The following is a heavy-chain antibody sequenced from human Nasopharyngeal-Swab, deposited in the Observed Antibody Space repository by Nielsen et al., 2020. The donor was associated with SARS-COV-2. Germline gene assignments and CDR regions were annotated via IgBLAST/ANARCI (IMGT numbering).Heavy chain of an antibody. J-gene: IGHJ4*02. V-gene: IGHV1-3*01. CDR2: INAGTGNR. D-gene: IGHD1-26*01. CDR3: ARSGTVGAPGFDY. CDR1: GYTFTTYA. Sequence: ASAKVSCKVSGYTFTTYAIHWVRHAPGQRLVWMAWINAGTGNREYSQRFQGRATISADTSASTAYMELHSLRSEDTAVYYCARSGTVGAPGFDYWGQGTLVTVSS.